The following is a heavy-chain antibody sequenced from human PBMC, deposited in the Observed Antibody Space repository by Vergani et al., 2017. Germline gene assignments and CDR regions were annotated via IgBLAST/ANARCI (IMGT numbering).Heavy chain of an antibody. D-gene: IGHD3-22*01. Sequence: QVQLQESGPGLVKPPGPLSLTCAVSGGSISSSNWWSWVRQPPGKGLEWVGEIYHSGSTNYNPSLKSRITIAVDKSKNQFSRKLSSVTAADTAVYYCAPDYYDSSGEGAFDIWGQGTMVTVSS. CDR3: APDYYDSSGEGAFDI. V-gene: IGHV4-4*03. J-gene: IGHJ3*02. CDR2: IYHSGST. CDR1: GGSISSSNW.